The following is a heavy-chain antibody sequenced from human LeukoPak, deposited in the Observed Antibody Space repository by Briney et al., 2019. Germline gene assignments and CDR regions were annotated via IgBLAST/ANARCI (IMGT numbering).Heavy chain of an antibody. V-gene: IGHV3-23*01. J-gene: IGHJ3*01. CDR3: TKEQEDCTGTTSYRAFVV. CDR2: ISGNGGSK. D-gene: IGHD2-8*02. Sequence: PGGSLRLSCAASGFTFSSYAMSWVRPAPGKGLEWVSSISGNGGSKYYLDSMKGRFSISRDSAKNTLYLQMSSLRAEDTAVYYCTKEQEDCTGTTSYRAFVVCGEGTMVSASS. CDR1: GFTFSSYA.